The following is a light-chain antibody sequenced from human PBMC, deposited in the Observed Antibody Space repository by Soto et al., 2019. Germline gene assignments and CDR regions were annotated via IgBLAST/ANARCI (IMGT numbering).Light chain of an antibody. CDR2: GAS. CDR1: QTVSSNY. Sequence: TQTTATLSWFAGERRTRCCRASQTVSSNYLAWCQQRPGQAPRLLIYGASTRAAGIPDRFIGSGSGTDFTLTITRLEPEDPAVYFWKQYTGPPATCGQGTRLEIK. J-gene: IGKJ5*01. V-gene: IGKV3-20*01. CDR3: KQYTGPPAT.